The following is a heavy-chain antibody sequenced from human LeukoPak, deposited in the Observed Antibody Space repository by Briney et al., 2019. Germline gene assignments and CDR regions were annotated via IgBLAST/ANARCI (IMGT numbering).Heavy chain of an antibody. J-gene: IGHJ4*02. CDR2: IRYDGSNK. Sequence: GGSLRLSCAASGFTFSSYGMHWARQAPGKGLEWVAFIRYDGSNKYYADSVKGRFTISRDNSKNTLYLQMNSLRAEDTAVYYCAKDRPSRVVVPAATVDYWGQGTLVTVS. V-gene: IGHV3-30*02. D-gene: IGHD2-2*01. CDR1: GFTFSSYG. CDR3: AKDRPSRVVVPAATVDY.